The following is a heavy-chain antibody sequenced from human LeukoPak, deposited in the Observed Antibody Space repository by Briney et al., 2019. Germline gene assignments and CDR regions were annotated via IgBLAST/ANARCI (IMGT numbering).Heavy chain of an antibody. J-gene: IGHJ5*02. CDR2: IYYSGST. CDR3: ARGDDFWSGYFDP. Sequence: SETLSLTCTVSGGSISSYYWSWIRQPPGKGLEWIGYIYYSGSTNYNPSLKSRVTISVDTSKNQFSLKLSSVTATDTAVYYCARGDDFWSGYFDPWGQGTLVTISS. V-gene: IGHV4-59*01. CDR1: GGSISSYY. D-gene: IGHD3-3*01.